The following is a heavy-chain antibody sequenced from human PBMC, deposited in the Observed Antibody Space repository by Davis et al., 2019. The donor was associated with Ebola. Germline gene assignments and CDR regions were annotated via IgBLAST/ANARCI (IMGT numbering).Heavy chain of an antibody. Sequence: PGGSLRLSCAASGFTFSSYGMHWVRQAPGKGLEWVSAISGSGGSTYYADSVKGRFTISRDNSKNTLYLQMNSLRAEDTAVYYCAIPDCSGANCYSVYIKNWGQGTLVTVSS. V-gene: IGHV3-23*01. CDR1: GFTFSSYG. CDR2: ISGSGGST. CDR3: AIPDCSGANCYSVYIKN. J-gene: IGHJ4*02. D-gene: IGHD2-15*01.